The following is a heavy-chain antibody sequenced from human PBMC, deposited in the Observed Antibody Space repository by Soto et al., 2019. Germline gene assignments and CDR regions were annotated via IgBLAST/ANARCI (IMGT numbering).Heavy chain of an antibody. V-gene: IGHV1-69*14. CDR3: ARRHEYGGNSDAYDI. CDR2: ITPTCGTA. D-gene: IGHD4-17*01. CDR1: GGTFSTSS. J-gene: IGHJ3*02. Sequence: QVQLVQSGAEVKKPGSSVKVSCKASGGTFSTSSINWLRQAPGQRPEWMGNITPTCGTADYAQKFRDRVTITADKSTNPAYMELRSLFSEDAAVYYCARRHEYGGNSDAYDIWGQGTVVTVSS.